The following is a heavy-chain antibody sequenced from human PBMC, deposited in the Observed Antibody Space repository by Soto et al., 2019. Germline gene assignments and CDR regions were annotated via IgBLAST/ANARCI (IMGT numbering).Heavy chain of an antibody. J-gene: IGHJ6*03. V-gene: IGHV3-74*01. CDR2: INSDGSST. CDR1: GFTFSSYW. D-gene: IGHD3-3*01. Sequence: GGSLRLSCAASGFTFSSYWMHWVRQAPGKGLVWVSRINSDGSSTSYADSVKGRFTISRDNAKNTLYLQMNSLRAEDTAVYYCARVIGEYYDFWSGQRSYYYYMDVWGKGTTVTVSS. CDR3: ARVIGEYYDFWSGQRSYYYYMDV.